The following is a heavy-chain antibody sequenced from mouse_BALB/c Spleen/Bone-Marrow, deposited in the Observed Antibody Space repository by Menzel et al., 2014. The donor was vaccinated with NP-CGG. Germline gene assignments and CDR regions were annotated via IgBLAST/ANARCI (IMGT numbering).Heavy chain of an antibody. V-gene: IGHV1-69*02. CDR2: IDPSDSET. J-gene: IGHJ4*01. D-gene: IGHD2-3*01. CDR3: ARALGDGYYYAMDY. CDR1: GYTFTSYW. Sequence: QVHVKQSGAELVKPGAPVKLSCKASGYTFTSYWMNWVKQRPGRGLEWIGRIDPSDSETHYNQKFKDKATLTVDKSSSTAYIQLSSLTSEDSAVYYCARALGDGYYYAMDYWGQGTSVTGSS.